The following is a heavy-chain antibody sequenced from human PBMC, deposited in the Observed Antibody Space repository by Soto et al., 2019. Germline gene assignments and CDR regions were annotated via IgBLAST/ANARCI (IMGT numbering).Heavy chain of an antibody. CDR3: AKDVSRLAADYYFDY. J-gene: IGHJ4*02. V-gene: IGHV3-30*18. CDR2: ISYDGGNE. CDR1: GFTFSSYG. D-gene: IGHD3-16*01. Sequence: VGSLRLSSATSGFTFSSYGMHWVRQASGKGLEWVAVISYDGGNEYNADSVRGRFTVSRDNSKNTLYLQMNSLRPEDTAVYYCAKDVSRLAADYYFDYWGQGTLVTVSS.